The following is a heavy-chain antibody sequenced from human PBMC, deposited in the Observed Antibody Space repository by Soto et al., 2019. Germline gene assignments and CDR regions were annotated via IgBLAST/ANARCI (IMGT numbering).Heavy chain of an antibody. J-gene: IGHJ6*02. CDR3: ASLKGAIYGMDV. CDR1: GFTFSDYY. CDR2: ISSSSSYT. V-gene: IGHV3-11*06. Sequence: PGGSLRFSCAASGFTFSDYYMSWIRQAPGKGLEWVSYISSSSSYTNYADSVKGRFTISRDNAKNSLYLQMNSLRAEDTAVYYCASLKGAIYGMDVWGQGTTVTVSS. D-gene: IGHD1-26*01.